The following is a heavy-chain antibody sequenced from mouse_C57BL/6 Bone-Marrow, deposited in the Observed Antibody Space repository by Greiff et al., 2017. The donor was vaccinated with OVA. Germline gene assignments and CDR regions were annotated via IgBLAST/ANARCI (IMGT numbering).Heavy chain of an antibody. CDR2: IDPSDSYT. D-gene: IGHD2-5*01. CDR1: GYTFTSYW. CDR3: ARPYYSNSFRFAY. V-gene: IGHV1-50*01. Sequence: QVQLQQPGAELVKPGASVKLSCKASGYTFTSYWMQWVKQRPGQGLEWIGEIDPSDSYTNYNQKFKGKATFTVDTSSSTAYMQLSSLTSEDSAVYYCARPYYSNSFRFAYWGQGTLVTVSA. J-gene: IGHJ3*01.